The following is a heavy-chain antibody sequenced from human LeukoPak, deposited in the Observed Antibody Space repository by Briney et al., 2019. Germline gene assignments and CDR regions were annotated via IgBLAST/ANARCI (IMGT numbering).Heavy chain of an antibody. J-gene: IGHJ3*02. CDR3: ARDSTEQLDAFDI. Sequence: ASGKVSCKASGYTFTSYYMHWVRQAPGQGLEWMGIINPSGGSTSYAQKFQGRVTMTRDMSTSTVYMELSSLRSEDTAVYYCARDSTEQLDAFDIWGQGTMVTASS. CDR2: INPSGGST. D-gene: IGHD6-6*01. V-gene: IGHV1-46*01. CDR1: GYTFTSYY.